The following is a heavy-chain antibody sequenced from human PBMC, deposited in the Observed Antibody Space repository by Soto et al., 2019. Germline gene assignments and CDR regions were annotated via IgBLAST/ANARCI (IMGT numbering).Heavy chain of an antibody. CDR3: AKDCTTVTTGNVDY. CDR2: ISGSGGST. D-gene: IGHD4-17*01. Sequence: GGSLRLSCAASGFTFSNYAMSWVRQAPGKGLEWVSAISGSGGSTYYADSVKGRFTISRDNSKNTLYLQMNSLRAEDTAVYYCAKDCTTVTTGNVDYWGQGTLVTVSS. V-gene: IGHV3-23*01. J-gene: IGHJ4*02. CDR1: GFTFSNYA.